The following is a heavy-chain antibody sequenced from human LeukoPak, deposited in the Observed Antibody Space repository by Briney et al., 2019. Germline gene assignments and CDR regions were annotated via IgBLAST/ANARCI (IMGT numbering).Heavy chain of an antibody. Sequence: ASVKVSCKASGGAFSSYAISWVRQAPGQGLEWMGRIIPILGIANYAQKFQGRVTITADKSTSTAYMELSSLRSEDTAVYYCARGMVESPPVYSSGWYNWGQGTLVTVSS. CDR1: GGAFSSYA. CDR3: ARGMVESPPVYSSGWYN. V-gene: IGHV1-69*04. J-gene: IGHJ4*02. CDR2: IIPILGIA. D-gene: IGHD6-19*01.